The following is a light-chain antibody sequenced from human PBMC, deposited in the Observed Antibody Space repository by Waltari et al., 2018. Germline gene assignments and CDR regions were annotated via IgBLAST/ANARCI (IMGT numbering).Light chain of an antibody. Sequence: DIVMTQSPDSLAVSLGETTTLNCKSSQTILYSSYNKNYLAWYQVKPGQAPKLLVYGTSTRESGVPDRFSGSGSGTDFSLTISSLQAEDVAVYYCQQYYNSPITFGGGTKVEIK. CDR3: QQYYNSPIT. V-gene: IGKV4-1*01. CDR1: QTILYSSYNKNY. CDR2: GTS. J-gene: IGKJ4*01.